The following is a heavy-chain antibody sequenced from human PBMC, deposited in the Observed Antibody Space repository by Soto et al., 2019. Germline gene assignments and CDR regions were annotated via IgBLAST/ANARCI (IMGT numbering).Heavy chain of an antibody. CDR3: AKARDQQWVRLPFDY. V-gene: IGHV3-23*01. J-gene: IGHJ4*02. Sequence: EVQLLESGGGLVQPGGSLRLSCVGSGFFFSSYTMTWVRQAPGKGLEWVSSFSATSENTYYADSVRGRFTISRDNSKNPLFLQMNSLPAEDTAMYYCAKARDQQWVRLPFDYWGQGILFIVSS. CDR1: GFFFSSYT. CDR2: FSATSENT. D-gene: IGHD6-19*01.